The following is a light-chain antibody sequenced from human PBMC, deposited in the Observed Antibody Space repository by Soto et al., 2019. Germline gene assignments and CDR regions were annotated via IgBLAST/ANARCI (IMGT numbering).Light chain of an antibody. Sequence: QSVLTQPPSASGSPGQSVTISCTGTSSDVGAYDYVSWYQQHPGKAPKLMIYEINKRPSGVPDRFSGSKSGNTASLTVSGLQAEDEADYYCSSFAGSNNFPYVFGAGIKVIV. CDR1: SSDVGAYDY. V-gene: IGLV2-8*01. CDR3: SSFAGSNNFPYV. J-gene: IGLJ1*01. CDR2: EIN.